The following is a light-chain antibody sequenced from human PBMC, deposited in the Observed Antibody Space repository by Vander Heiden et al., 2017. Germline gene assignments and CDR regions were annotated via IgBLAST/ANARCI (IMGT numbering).Light chain of an antibody. V-gene: IGKV2-28*01. CDR1: QSLLHSNGYNY. Sequence: EIVMTQSPLSLPVTPGEPASISCRSSQSLLHSNGYNYLDWYLQKPGQSPQLLVYLGSNRASGVPDRFSGSGSGTDFTLKINRVEAEDVGVYYCMQALQTWTFGQGTKVGNQT. CDR2: LGS. J-gene: IGKJ1*01. CDR3: MQALQTWT.